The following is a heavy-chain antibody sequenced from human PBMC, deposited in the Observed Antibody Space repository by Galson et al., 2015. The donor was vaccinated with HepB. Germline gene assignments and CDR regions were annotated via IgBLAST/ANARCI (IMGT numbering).Heavy chain of an antibody. D-gene: IGHD2-2*02. V-gene: IGHV3-48*02. Sequence: SLRLSCAASGFTFSDYAMNWVRQAPGKGPEWVSYISRTTTTTSYADSVKGRFTISRDNGKNSLYLQMNSLRDEDTAVYYCARGGGQCSNSPCYKGHWGQGILVTVSS. CDR1: GFTFSDYA. CDR3: ARGGGQCSNSPCYKGH. J-gene: IGHJ4*02. CDR2: ISRTTTTT.